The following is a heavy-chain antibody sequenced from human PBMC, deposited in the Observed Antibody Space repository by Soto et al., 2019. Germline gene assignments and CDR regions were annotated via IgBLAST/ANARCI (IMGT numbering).Heavy chain of an antibody. V-gene: IGHV3-11*04. CDR2: ISSSGNSI. CDR3: ARDGRRAYYDFWSAY. D-gene: IGHD3-3*01. CDR1: GFTFSDYY. J-gene: IGHJ4*02. Sequence: PGGSLRLSCAASGFTFSDYYMTWIRQAPGKGLEWVSYISSSGNSIYYADSVKGRFTISRDNSKNTLYLQMNSLRAEDTAVYYCARDGRRAYYDFWSAYWGQGTLVTVSS.